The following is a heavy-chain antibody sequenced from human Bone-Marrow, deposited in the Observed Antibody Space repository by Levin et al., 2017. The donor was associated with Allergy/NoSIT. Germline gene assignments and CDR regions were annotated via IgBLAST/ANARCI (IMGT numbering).Heavy chain of an antibody. CDR2: LTSSGLDT. D-gene: IGHD2/OR15-2a*01. Sequence: ETLSLTCAASGFTFSSYAMAWVRQAPGKGLNWVSTLTSSGLDTYYAESVKGRFTISRDNSKSTVSLQINSLRAEDTAIYYCAKVTRPPRMRFFYYGMDVWGQGTTVIVSS. J-gene: IGHJ6*02. CDR1: GFTFSSYA. V-gene: IGHV3-23*01. CDR3: AKVTRPPRMRFFYYGMDV.